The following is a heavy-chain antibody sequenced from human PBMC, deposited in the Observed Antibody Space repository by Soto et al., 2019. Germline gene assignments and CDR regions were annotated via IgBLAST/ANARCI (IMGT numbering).Heavy chain of an antibody. J-gene: IGHJ4*02. CDR1: GGSIRSRDYY. CDR2: IYYNANT. V-gene: IGHV4-30-4*01. D-gene: IGHD3-16*01. CDR3: ATGGGTDYFAY. Sequence: QVQLQESGPGQVKPAQTLSLTCTVSGGSIRSRDYYWSWIRQPPGKGLEWIGNIYYNANTYYNPSLKSRATLFVDTSKNQFSLKLNSVTAADTAVYWCATGGGTDYFAYWGQGTTVTVS.